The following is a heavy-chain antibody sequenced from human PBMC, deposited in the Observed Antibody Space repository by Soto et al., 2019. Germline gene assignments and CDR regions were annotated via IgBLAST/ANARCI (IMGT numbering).Heavy chain of an antibody. CDR3: AKEGSSWYGRAYYFDY. Sequence: GGSLRLSCAASGFTFSSYAMSWVRQAPGKGLEWVSAISGSGGSTYYADSVKGRFTISRDNSKNTLYLQMNSLRAKDTAVYYCAKEGSSWYGRAYYFDYWGQGTLVTVSS. D-gene: IGHD6-13*01. CDR2: ISGSGGST. J-gene: IGHJ4*02. V-gene: IGHV3-23*01. CDR1: GFTFSSYA.